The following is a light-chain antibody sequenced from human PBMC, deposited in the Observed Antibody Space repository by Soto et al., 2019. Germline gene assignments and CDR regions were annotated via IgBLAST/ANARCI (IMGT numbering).Light chain of an antibody. CDR2: DVS. Sequence: QSALTQPRSVSGSPGQSVTISCTGTNSDIGGYNYVSWYQQHPGKAPKVMIYDVSRRPSGVPDRFSGSKSDNTASLTISGLQAEDEADYYCCSYAGRYNFWVFGGGTKVTVL. V-gene: IGLV2-11*01. J-gene: IGLJ3*02. CDR1: NSDIGGYNY. CDR3: CSYAGRYNFWV.